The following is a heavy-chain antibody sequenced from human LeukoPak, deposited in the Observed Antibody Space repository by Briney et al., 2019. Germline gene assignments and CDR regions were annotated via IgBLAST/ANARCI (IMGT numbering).Heavy chain of an antibody. Sequence: PGGSLRLSCAASGFTFSSYAMSWVRQAPGKGLEWVSAISGSGGSTYYADSVKGRFTISRDNSKNTLYLQMNSLRAEDTAVYYCAKPGGPVVGATTGAFDIWGQGTMVTVSS. D-gene: IGHD1-26*01. CDR2: ISGSGGST. V-gene: IGHV3-23*01. J-gene: IGHJ3*02. CDR1: GFTFSSYA. CDR3: AKPGGPVVGATTGAFDI.